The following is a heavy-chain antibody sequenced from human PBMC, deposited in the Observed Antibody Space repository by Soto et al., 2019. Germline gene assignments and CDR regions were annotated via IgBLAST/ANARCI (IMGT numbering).Heavy chain of an antibody. V-gene: IGHV5-51*01. Sequence: EVQLVQSGAEVKKPGESLKISCQVSGYIFTSYWIGWVRQMPGKGLEWMGIIYPGDSDTRYSPSFQGQVTISADMSSNTAYLQWSGLKASDTAIYYCARHGGGGHNPICLYAFDIWGQGTMVTVSS. J-gene: IGHJ3*02. CDR3: ARHGGGGHNPICLYAFDI. D-gene: IGHD3-16*01. CDR2: IYPGDSDT. CDR1: GYIFTSYW.